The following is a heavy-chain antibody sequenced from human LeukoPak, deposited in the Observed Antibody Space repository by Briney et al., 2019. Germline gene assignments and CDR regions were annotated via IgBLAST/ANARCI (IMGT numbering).Heavy chain of an antibody. J-gene: IGHJ5*02. CDR3: ARKVPNDSSGYYYRGQFDP. Sequence: SVKVSCKASGGTFRSYAISWVRQAPGQGLEWMGGIIPIFGTANYAQKFQGRVTITADKSTSTAYMELSSLRSEDTAVYYCARKVPNDSSGYYYRGQFDPWGQGTLVTVSS. CDR1: GGTFRSYA. V-gene: IGHV1-69*06. D-gene: IGHD3-22*01. CDR2: IIPIFGTA.